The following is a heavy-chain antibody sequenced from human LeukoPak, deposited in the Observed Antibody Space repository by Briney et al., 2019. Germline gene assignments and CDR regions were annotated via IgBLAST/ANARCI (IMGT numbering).Heavy chain of an antibody. D-gene: IGHD3-10*01. V-gene: IGHV4-59*01. CDR3: ARDTSMVRGVFTFDI. CDR2: IDYTGST. Sequence: SQTLSLTCTVSGDSISSYYWSWIRQPPGKGLEWIGYIDYTGSTNYNPSLKSRVTISVDTSKNQFSLKLSSVTAADTAVYYCARDTSMVRGVFTFDIWGQGTMVTVSS. J-gene: IGHJ3*02. CDR1: GDSISSYY.